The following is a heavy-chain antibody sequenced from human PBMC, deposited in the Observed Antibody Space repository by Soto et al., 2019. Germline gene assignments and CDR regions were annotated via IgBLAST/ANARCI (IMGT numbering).Heavy chain of an antibody. Sequence: PGGSLILSCTASGFTFSNYWMHWVRRAPGKGLVWVSGINGNGSSKCFADSVKGRFTISRDNSKNTLYLQMNSLRAGDTAVYYCAKETVPGSCHYWGQGTLVTVSS. CDR2: INGNGSSK. J-gene: IGHJ4*02. CDR1: GFTFSNYW. CDR3: AKETVPGSCHY. D-gene: IGHD1-26*01. V-gene: IGHV3-74*01.